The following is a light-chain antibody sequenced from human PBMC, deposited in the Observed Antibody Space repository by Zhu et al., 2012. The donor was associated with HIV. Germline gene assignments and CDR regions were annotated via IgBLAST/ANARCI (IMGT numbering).Light chain of an antibody. V-gene: IGKV1-9*01. J-gene: IGKJ3*01. CDR2: GAS. Sequence: DIRLTQSPSFLSASVGDRVTITCRASQDISSYLAWYQHRPGRSPKLLIYGASTLQGGVPSRFGGSGSGTDFTLTISSLQPEDFATYYCQQLNSYPITFGPGTKV. CDR1: QDISSY. CDR3: QQLNSYPIT.